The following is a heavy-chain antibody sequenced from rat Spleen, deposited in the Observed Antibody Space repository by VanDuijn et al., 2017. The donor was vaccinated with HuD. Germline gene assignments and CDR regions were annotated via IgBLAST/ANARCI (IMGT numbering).Heavy chain of an antibody. CDR3: ARTGFAY. CDR1: GFTFNDYY. D-gene: IGHD4-1*01. CDR2: IHYEGTNT. J-gene: IGHJ2*01. Sequence: EVQLVESDGGLVQPGRSLKLSCAASGFTFNDYYMAWVRQAPEKGLEWVASIHYEGTNTYYGDSVKGRFTISRDNAKNTGYLQMNNLRSEDTAMYYCARTGFAYWGQGVMVTVSS. V-gene: IGHV5-22*01.